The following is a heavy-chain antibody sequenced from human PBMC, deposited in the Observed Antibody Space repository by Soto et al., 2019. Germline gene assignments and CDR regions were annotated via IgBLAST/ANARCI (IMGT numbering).Heavy chain of an antibody. CDR3: ASFVVPAAIGWFDP. J-gene: IGHJ5*02. Sequence: SETLSLTCPVSGGSISSYYLSWIRQPPGKGLEWIGYIYYSESTNYNPSLKSRVTISVDTSKNQFSLKLSSVTAADTAVYYCASFVVPAAIGWFDPWGQGTLVTVSS. CDR1: GGSISSYY. V-gene: IGHV4-59*12. D-gene: IGHD2-2*01. CDR2: IYYSEST.